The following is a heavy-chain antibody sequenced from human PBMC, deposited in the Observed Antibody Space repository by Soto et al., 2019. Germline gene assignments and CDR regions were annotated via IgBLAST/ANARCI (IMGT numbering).Heavy chain of an antibody. D-gene: IGHD6-19*01. V-gene: IGHV3-33*01. CDR2: IWYDGSNK. Sequence: QVQLVESGGGVVQPGRSLRLSCAASGFTFSSYGMHWVRQAPGKGLEWVAVIWYDGSNKYYADSVKGRFTISRDNSKNTLYLQMNSLRAEDTAVYYCARDGGWDYYYYYMDVWGKGTTVTVSS. J-gene: IGHJ6*03. CDR3: ARDGGWDYYYYYMDV. CDR1: GFTFSSYG.